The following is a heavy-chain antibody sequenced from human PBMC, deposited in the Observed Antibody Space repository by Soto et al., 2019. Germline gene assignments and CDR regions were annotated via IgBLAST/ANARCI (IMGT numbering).Heavy chain of an antibody. Sequence: ASVQVSCKASGYTFADYTLHWVRQAPGHRLEWMGWINAGNANTKYSQEFQGRVTMTRDTSASTAYLHLSSLRSEDTAVYYCAREVGYCTVGSCYTYFNHWGQGSLVTVSS. J-gene: IGHJ1*01. CDR3: AREVGYCTVGSCYTYFNH. V-gene: IGHV1-3*01. CDR2: INAGNANT. CDR1: GYTFADYT. D-gene: IGHD2-8*02.